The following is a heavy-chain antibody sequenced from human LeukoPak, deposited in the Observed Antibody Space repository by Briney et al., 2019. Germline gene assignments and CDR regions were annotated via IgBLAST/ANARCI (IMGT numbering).Heavy chain of an antibody. J-gene: IGHJ4*02. CDR2: IIPIFGTA. CDR3: ARGRGIAVAGPPDY. V-gene: IGHV1-69*05. D-gene: IGHD6-19*01. CDR1: GYTFTSYG. Sequence: GASVKVSCKASGYTFTSYGISWVRQAPGQGLEWMGGIIPIFGTANYAQKFQGRVTITTDESTSTAYMELSSLRSEDTAVYYCARGRGIAVAGPPDYWGQGTLVTVSS.